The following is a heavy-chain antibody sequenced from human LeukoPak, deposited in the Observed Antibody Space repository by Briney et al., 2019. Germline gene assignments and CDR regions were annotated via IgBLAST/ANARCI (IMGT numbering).Heavy chain of an antibody. CDR1: GYTFTGYY. Sequence: GASVRVSCKASGYTFTGYYMHWVRQAPGQGLEWMGWINPNSGGTNYAQKFQGRVTMTRGTSISTAYMELSRLRSDDTAVYYCARWPGELYYFDYWGQGTLVTVSS. CDR3: ARWPGELYYFDY. D-gene: IGHD1-7*01. J-gene: IGHJ4*02. V-gene: IGHV1-2*02. CDR2: INPNSGGT.